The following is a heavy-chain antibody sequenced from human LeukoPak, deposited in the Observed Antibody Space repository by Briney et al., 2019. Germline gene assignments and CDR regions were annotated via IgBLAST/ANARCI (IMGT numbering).Heavy chain of an antibody. Sequence: PGRSLRLSCAASGFTFSSYGMHWVRQAPGKGLEWVAVISYDGSNKYYADSVKGRFTISRDNSKNTLYLQMNSLRAEDTAVYYCAKGLVYEAKWLLPDGFDPWGQGTLVTVSS. J-gene: IGHJ5*02. CDR1: GFTFSSYG. D-gene: IGHD3-22*01. CDR2: ISYDGSNK. V-gene: IGHV3-30*18. CDR3: AKGLVYEAKWLLPDGFDP.